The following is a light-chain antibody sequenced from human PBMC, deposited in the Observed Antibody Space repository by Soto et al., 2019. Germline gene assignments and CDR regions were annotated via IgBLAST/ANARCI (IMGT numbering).Light chain of an antibody. V-gene: IGKV3-11*01. J-gene: IGKJ1*01. CDR3: QQRGNWPVT. CDR2: DAS. Sequence: EIVLTQSPATLSLSPGERATLSCRASQSVGSYFAWYQQKPGQAPRLLIYDASNRATGIPARVSGSGSGTDFTLTISSLEPDDFAVYYGQQRGNWPVTFGQGTRVDIK. CDR1: QSVGSY.